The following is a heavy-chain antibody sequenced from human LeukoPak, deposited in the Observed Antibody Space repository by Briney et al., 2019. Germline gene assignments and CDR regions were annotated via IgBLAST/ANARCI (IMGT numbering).Heavy chain of an antibody. CDR1: GYTFTSYD. J-gene: IGHJ4*02. Sequence: ASVKVSCKASGYTFTSYDINWVRQAPGQGLEWMGWINPNSGGTNYAQKFQGRVTMTRDTSVSTAYMELSRLRSDDTAVYYCARDLVQLERRGAYWGQGTLVTVSS. CDR2: INPNSGGT. CDR3: ARDLVQLERRGAY. V-gene: IGHV1-2*02. D-gene: IGHD1-1*01.